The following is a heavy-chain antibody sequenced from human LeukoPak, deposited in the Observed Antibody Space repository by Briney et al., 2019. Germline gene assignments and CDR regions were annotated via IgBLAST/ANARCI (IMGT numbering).Heavy chain of an antibody. CDR2: ISSSSSYI. V-gene: IGHV3-21*04. CDR3: ARGLAANDWFDP. J-gene: IGHJ5*02. Sequence: GGSLRLSCAASGFTFSSYSMNWVRQAPGKGLEWVSSISSSSSYIYYADSVKGRFTISRDNAKNSLYLQMNSLRAEDTAVYYCARGLAANDWFDPWGQGTLVTVSS. CDR1: GFTFSSYS. D-gene: IGHD2-15*01.